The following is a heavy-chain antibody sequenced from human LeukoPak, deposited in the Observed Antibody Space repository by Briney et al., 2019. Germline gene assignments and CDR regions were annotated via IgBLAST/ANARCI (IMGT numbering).Heavy chain of an antibody. CDR1: GFTVSSNY. CDR2: IYSGGST. J-gene: IGHJ4*02. CDR3: AREIRDYDGSGVDY. Sequence: PGGSLRLSCAASGFTVSSNYMSWVRQAPGKGLEWVSVIYSGGSTYYADSVKGRFTIFRDNSKNTLYLQMNSLRAEDTAVYYCAREIRDYDGSGVDYWGQGTLVSVSS. D-gene: IGHD3-22*01. V-gene: IGHV3-53*01.